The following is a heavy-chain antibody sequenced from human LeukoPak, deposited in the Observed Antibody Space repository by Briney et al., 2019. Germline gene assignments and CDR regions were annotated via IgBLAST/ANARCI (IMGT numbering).Heavy chain of an antibody. Sequence: SETLSLTCAVYGGSFSGYYWSWIRQPPGKGLEWIGEINHSGSTNYNPSLKSRVTISVDTSKNQFSLKLSSVTAADTAVYYCASAWIAAAGSIDYWGQETLVTVSS. CDR3: ASAWIAAAGSIDY. V-gene: IGHV4-34*01. CDR1: GGSFSGYY. CDR2: INHSGST. J-gene: IGHJ4*02. D-gene: IGHD6-13*01.